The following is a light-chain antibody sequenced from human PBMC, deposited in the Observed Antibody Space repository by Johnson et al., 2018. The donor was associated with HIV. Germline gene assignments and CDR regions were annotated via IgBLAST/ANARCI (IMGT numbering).Light chain of an antibody. V-gene: IGLV1-51*01. CDR3: GTWDSSLRGV. Sequence: QSVLTQPPSVSAAAGQKVTISCSGTYSNIEHNYVSWYQQLPGTAPKLLIYGTTKRPSGIPDRFSGSKSGTSATLGITGLQTGDEADYYCGTWDSSLRGVFGTGTKVTVL. CDR1: YSNIEHNY. J-gene: IGLJ1*01. CDR2: GTT.